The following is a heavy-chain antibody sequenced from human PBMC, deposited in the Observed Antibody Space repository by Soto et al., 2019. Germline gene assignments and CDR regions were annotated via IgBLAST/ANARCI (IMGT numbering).Heavy chain of an antibody. CDR3: ARSIAAAFTFDY. Sequence: VASVKVSCKASGYTFTSYGISWVRQAPGQGLEWMGWISAYNGNTNYAQKLQVRVTMTTDTSTSTAYMELRSLRSDDTALYYCARSIAAAFTFDYWGQGTLVTVSS. V-gene: IGHV1-18*01. CDR2: ISAYNGNT. J-gene: IGHJ4*02. D-gene: IGHD6-13*01. CDR1: GYTFTSYG.